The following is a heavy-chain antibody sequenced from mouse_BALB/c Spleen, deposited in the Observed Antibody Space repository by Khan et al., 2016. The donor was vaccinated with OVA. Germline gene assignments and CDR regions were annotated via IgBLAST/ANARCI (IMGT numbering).Heavy chain of an antibody. D-gene: IGHD1-1*01. Sequence: IQLVQSGPELVKPGASVKISCKASGYSFTGYFMNWVMRSPGKSLEWIGRINPHIGETFYNQKFRDKATLTVDESSSTAHMELRSLASEDSAVYYCARTYGSDFDYWGQGTTLTVSS. CDR1: GYSFTGYF. CDR3: ARTYGSDFDY. V-gene: IGHV1-20*02. CDR2: INPHIGET. J-gene: IGHJ2*01.